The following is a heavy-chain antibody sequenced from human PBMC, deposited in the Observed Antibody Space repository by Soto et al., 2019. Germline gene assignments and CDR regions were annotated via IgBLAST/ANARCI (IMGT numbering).Heavy chain of an antibody. D-gene: IGHD6-6*01. CDR3: ARVVPSIAARPFDP. V-gene: IGHV4-30-4*01. Sequence: SETLSLTCTVSGGSISSGDYYWSWIRQPPGKGLEWIGYIYYSGSTYYNPSLKSRVTISVDTSKNQFSLKLSSVTAADTAVYYCARVVPSIAARPFDPWGQGTLVTVS. J-gene: IGHJ5*02. CDR2: IYYSGST. CDR1: GGSISSGDYY.